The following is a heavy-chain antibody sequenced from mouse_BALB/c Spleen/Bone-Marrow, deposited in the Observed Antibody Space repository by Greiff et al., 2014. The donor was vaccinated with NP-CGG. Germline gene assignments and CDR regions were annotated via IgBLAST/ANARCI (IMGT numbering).Heavy chain of an antibody. CDR2: IDPENGNT. D-gene: IGHD2-14*01. J-gene: IGHJ2*01. CDR3: FAYYKYEYYFDY. Sequence: EVQLQQSGAELVRPGALVKLSCKASGFNIKDYYMHWVKQRPEQGLEWIGWIDPENGNTIYDPKFQGKASITADTSSNTAYLQLNILTSKDTAVYYYFAYYKYEYYFDYWGQGTTLTVSS. CDR1: GFNIKDYY. V-gene: IGHV14-1*02.